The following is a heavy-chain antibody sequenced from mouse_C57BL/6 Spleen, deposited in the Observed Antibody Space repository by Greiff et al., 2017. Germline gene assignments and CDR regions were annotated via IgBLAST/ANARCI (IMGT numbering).Heavy chain of an antibody. V-gene: IGHV1-4*01. D-gene: IGHD2-4*01. CDR2: INPSSGYT. CDR1: GYTFTRYT. Sequence: QVQLKQSGAELARPGASVKMSCKASGYTFTRYTMHWVKQRPGQGLEWIGYINPSSGYTKYNQKFKDKATLTADKSSSTAYMQLISLTSEDSAVYYCARRDYDDYFDYWGQGTTLTVSS. J-gene: IGHJ2*01. CDR3: ARRDYDDYFDY.